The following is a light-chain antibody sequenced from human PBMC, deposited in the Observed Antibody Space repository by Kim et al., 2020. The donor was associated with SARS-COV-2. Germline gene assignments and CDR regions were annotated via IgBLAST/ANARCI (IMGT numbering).Light chain of an antibody. V-gene: IGLV3-21*04. CDR2: YGS. Sequence: PGQTATITCGGNNLESKSVHWYQQKPGQAPILVIYYGSDRPSGIPERFSGSNSGNTATLTITSVEAGDEADYYCQVWDSSSDHPWVFGGGTRLTVL. CDR3: QVWDSSSDHPWV. J-gene: IGLJ3*02. CDR1: NLESKS.